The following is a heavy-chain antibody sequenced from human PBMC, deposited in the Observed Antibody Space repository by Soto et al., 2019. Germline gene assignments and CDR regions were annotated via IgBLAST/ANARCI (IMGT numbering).Heavy chain of an antibody. CDR3: AKDLGYDFWRGRKASYMDV. V-gene: IGHV3-23*01. D-gene: IGHD3-3*01. Sequence: GGSLRLSCAASGFTFSSYAMSWVRQAPGKGLEWVSAISGSGGSTYYADSVKGRFTISRDNSKNTLYLQMNSLRAEDTAVYYCAKDLGYDFWRGRKASYMDVWGQGTTVTVSS. CDR2: ISGSGGST. CDR1: GFTFSSYA. J-gene: IGHJ6*02.